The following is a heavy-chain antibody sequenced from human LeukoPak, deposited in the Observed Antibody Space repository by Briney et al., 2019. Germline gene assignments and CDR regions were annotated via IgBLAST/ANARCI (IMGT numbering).Heavy chain of an antibody. D-gene: IGHD3-3*01. CDR1: GGSISSYY. J-gene: IGHJ6*03. CDR3: ARGGFWSGSYYYYYMDV. CDR2: IYYSGNT. Sequence: SETLSLTCTVSGGSISSYYWSWIRQPPGKGLEWIGYIYYSGNTNYNPSLKSRVTISVDTSKNQFSLKLSSVTAADTAVYYCARGGFWSGSYYYYYMDVWGKGTTVTVSS. V-gene: IGHV4-59*01.